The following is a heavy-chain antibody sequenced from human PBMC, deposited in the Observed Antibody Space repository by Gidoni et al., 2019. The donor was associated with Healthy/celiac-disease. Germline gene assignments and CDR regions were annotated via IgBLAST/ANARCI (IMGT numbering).Heavy chain of an antibody. J-gene: IGHJ6*02. CDR1: GNPFPTYY. V-gene: IGHV1-46*03. Sequence: QVQLVQSGAEVKKPGASVKVSCKDSGNPFPTYYMPWVRQAPGQGLEWMGIINPSGGSTSYAQKFQGRVTMTRDTSTSTVYMELSSLRSEDTAVYYCASGEGVTLYYGMDVWGQGTTVTVSS. CDR3: ASGEGVTLYYGMDV. CDR2: INPSGGST. D-gene: IGHD3-10*01.